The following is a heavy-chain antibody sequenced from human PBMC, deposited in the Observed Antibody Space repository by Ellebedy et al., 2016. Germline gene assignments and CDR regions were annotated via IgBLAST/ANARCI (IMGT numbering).Heavy chain of an antibody. Sequence: GGSLRLSXAASGFTFSISGMTWVRQAPGKGLEWVATIVSSGREAYYADPLKGRFTISRDNAMNSVYLQLNSLRVDDTALYYCTRDGSEWSRDYWGQGTLVTVSS. V-gene: IGHV3-21*06. CDR2: IVSSGREA. CDR1: GFTFSISG. D-gene: IGHD3-3*01. CDR3: TRDGSEWSRDY. J-gene: IGHJ4*02.